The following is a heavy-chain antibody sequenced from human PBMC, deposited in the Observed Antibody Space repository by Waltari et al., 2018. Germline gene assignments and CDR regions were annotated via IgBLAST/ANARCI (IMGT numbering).Heavy chain of an antibody. V-gene: IGHV3-15*01. CDR1: GFSFSDAW. D-gene: IGHD5-12*01. CDR2: IRSKADGGTI. Sequence: EVQLVESGGGLVKPGGSLRLSCAASGFSFSDAWMSWVRLAPGKGLELVGRIRSKADGGTIDYAAPVKGRFTISRDDSKTSLYMQLNSLKDEDTAVYYCTTDRRRGYDPQFDYWGQGTLVTVSS. J-gene: IGHJ4*02. CDR3: TTDRRRGYDPQFDY.